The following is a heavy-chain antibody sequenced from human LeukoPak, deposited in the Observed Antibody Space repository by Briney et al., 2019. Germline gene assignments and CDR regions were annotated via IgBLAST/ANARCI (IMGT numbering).Heavy chain of an antibody. CDR3: ARVQRRDGYSVNY. Sequence: ASVKVSCKASGYTFTGYYMHWVRQAPGQGLEWMGWVNPNSGGTNYAQKFQGRVTMTRDTSISTAYMELSRLRSDDTAVYYCARVQRRDGYSVNYWGQGTLVTVSS. J-gene: IGHJ4*02. CDR1: GYTFTGYY. CDR2: VNPNSGGT. D-gene: IGHD5-24*01. V-gene: IGHV1-2*02.